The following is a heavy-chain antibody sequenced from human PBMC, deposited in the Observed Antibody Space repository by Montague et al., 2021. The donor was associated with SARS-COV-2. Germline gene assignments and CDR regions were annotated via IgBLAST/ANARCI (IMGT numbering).Heavy chain of an antibody. CDR3: VRPLWFGDSDYHFDS. V-gene: IGHV3-74*01. J-gene: IGHJ4*02. CDR1: GFTFRSYW. D-gene: IGHD3-10*01. CDR2: IKPDGTST. Sequence: SLRLSCAASGFTFRSYWMHWVRQVPGRGLMWVSRIKPDGTSTHYAASVKGRFIISRDNAKNTLSLQMTNLRVDDTAVYFCVRPLWFGDSDYHFDSWGQGTLVTVSS.